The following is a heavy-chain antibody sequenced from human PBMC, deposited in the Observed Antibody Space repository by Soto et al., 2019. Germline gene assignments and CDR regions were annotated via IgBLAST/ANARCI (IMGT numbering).Heavy chain of an antibody. CDR3: ARSSGSYSKWFDS. CDR1: GYTFTAYY. D-gene: IGHD3-10*01. J-gene: IGHJ5*01. CDR2: TSPRTGGA. Sequence: VKVSCKTSGYTFTAYYMHWLRQAPGHGLEWLGWTSPRTGGAKYSHKFQGRVSMTRNTSITTAYMELTGLSTDDTAVYYCARSSGSYSKWFDSWGQGTLVTVSS. V-gene: IGHV1-2*02.